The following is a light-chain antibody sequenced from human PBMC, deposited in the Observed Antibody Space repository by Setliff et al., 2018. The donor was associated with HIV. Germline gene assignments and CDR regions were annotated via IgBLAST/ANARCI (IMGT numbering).Light chain of an antibody. CDR2: FNSDGSH. Sequence: QPVLTQSPSASASLGASVKLTCTLNCGHTSYAIAWHQQQPEKGPRYLMKFNSDGSHNKGDGIPDRFSGSSSGAERYLTISSLQSEDEADYYCQTWGTGIHVFGGGTK. CDR3: QTWGTGIHV. CDR1: CGHTSYA. V-gene: IGLV4-69*01. J-gene: IGLJ3*02.